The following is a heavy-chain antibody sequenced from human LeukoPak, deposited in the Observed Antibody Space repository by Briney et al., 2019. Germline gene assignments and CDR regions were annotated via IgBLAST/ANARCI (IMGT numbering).Heavy chain of an antibody. V-gene: IGHV7-4-1*02. D-gene: IGHD3-22*01. CDR2: INTNTGNP. Sequence: ASVKVSCKASGYTINSYAMNWVRQAPGQGLEWMAWINTNTGNPTYAQGFTGRFVFSLDTSISTAYLQISSLKAEDTAVYYCARVKSYYYDRRWFDPWGQGTLVTVSS. J-gene: IGHJ5*02. CDR3: ARVKSYYYDRRWFDP. CDR1: GYTINSYA.